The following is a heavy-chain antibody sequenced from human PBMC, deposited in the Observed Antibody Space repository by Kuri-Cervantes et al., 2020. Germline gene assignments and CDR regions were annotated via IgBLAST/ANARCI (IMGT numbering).Heavy chain of an antibody. CDR1: GFTFSSYA. V-gene: IGHV3-30-3*01. CDR2: ISYDGSNK. CDR3: ARDQSIAGPSTFDY. J-gene: IGHJ4*02. D-gene: IGHD5/OR15-5a*01. Sequence: GESLKISCAASGFTFSSYAMHWVRQAPGKGLEWVAVISYDGSNKYYADSVKGRFTISRDNARNTLYLQMTSLRDEDTAVYCCARDQSIAGPSTFDYWGQGTLVTVSS.